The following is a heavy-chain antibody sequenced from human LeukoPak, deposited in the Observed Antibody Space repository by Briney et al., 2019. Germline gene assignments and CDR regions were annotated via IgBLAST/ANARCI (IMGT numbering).Heavy chain of an antibody. CDR2: ISAYNGNT. V-gene: IGHV1-18*01. J-gene: IGHJ4*02. Sequence: ASVKVSCKASGYTFISYGISWVRQAPGQGLEWMGWISAYNGNTNFAQKLQGRVTMTTDTSTSTAYMDLTSLRSDDTAVYYCARADSSGWNTYWGQGTLVTVSS. CDR1: GYTFISYG. CDR3: ARADSSGWNTY. D-gene: IGHD6-19*01.